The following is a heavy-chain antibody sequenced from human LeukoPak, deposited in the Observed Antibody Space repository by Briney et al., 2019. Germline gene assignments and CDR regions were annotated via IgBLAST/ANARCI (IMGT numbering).Heavy chain of an antibody. Sequence: GGSLRLSCAASGFTFSSYEMNWVRQAPGKGLEWVSYISSSGSTIYYADSVKGRFTISIDNATNSLYLQMNSLRAEDTAVYYCAREVYGDYVGSLDYWGQGTLVTVSS. D-gene: IGHD4-17*01. CDR3: AREVYGDYVGSLDY. V-gene: IGHV3-48*03. CDR1: GFTFSSYE. CDR2: ISSSGSTI. J-gene: IGHJ4*02.